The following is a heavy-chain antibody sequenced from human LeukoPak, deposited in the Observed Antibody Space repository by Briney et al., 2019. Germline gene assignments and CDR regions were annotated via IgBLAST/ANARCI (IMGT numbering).Heavy chain of an antibody. D-gene: IGHD3-16*01. V-gene: IGHV4-59*01. CDR3: AGVRWGGVSRDYYYMDV. CDR2: IYYSGST. J-gene: IGHJ6*03. CDR1: GGSISSYH. Sequence: SETLSLTCTVSGGSISSYHWSWIRQPPGKGLECIGYIYYSGSTHYNPSLKSRVTISVDTSKNQFSLKPSSVTAADTAVYYCAGVRWGGVSRDYYYMDVWGKGTTVTVSS.